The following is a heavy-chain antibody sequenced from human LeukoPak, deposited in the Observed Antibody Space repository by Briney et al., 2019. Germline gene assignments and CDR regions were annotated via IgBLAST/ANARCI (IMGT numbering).Heavy chain of an antibody. CDR1: GYTFTSYY. CDR2: INPSGGST. Sequence: ASVKVSCKASGYTFTSYYIHWVRQAPGQGLEWMGIINPSGGSTSYPQKFQDRVTMTRDTSTSTVYMVLSSLKSDDTAIYYCARGVFGELEKLMFQHWGQGTLVTVSS. V-gene: IGHV1-46*01. CDR3: ARGVFGELEKLMFQH. D-gene: IGHD3-10*02. J-gene: IGHJ1*01.